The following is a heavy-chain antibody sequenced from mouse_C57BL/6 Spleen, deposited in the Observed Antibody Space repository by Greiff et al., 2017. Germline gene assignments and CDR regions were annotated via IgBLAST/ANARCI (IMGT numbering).Heavy chain of an antibody. CDR1: GYTFTSYW. D-gene: IGHD2-4*01. CDR3: ARCDYDSAWFAD. V-gene: IGHV1-69*01. J-gene: IGHJ3*01. CDR2: IDPSDSYT. Sequence: QVQLQQPGAELVMPGASVKLSCKASGYTFTSYWMHWVKQRPGQGLEWIGEIDPSDSYTNYNQKFKGKSTLTVDKSSSTAYMQLSSLTSEDSAVYYCARCDYDSAWFADWGQGTLVTVSA.